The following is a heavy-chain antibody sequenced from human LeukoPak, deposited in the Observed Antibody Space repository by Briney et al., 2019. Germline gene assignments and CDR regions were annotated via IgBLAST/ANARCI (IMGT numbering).Heavy chain of an antibody. D-gene: IGHD3-10*01. CDR2: ISSSGST. Sequence: SETLSLTCTVSGGSISSYYWSWIRQPAGKGLEWIGRISSSGSTNYNPSLKSRVTISVDTSKNQFSLKLSSVTAADTAVYYCASAGHSYYYYYMDVWGKGTTVTISS. J-gene: IGHJ6*03. CDR3: ASAGHSYYYYYMDV. CDR1: GGSISSYY. V-gene: IGHV4-4*07.